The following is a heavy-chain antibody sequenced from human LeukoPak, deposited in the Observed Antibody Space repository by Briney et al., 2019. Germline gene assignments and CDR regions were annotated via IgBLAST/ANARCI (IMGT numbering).Heavy chain of an antibody. CDR3: VRDCGVGGGYDFDAFDI. V-gene: IGHV4-30-4*01. J-gene: IGHJ3*02. Sequence: SETLSLTCTVSGGSISSGVYYWSWIRQPPGKGLEWIGYIYYSGSTYYNPSLKSRVTISVDTSKNQFSLKLSSVTAADTAVYYCVRDCGVGGGYDFDAFDIWGQGTMVTVSS. D-gene: IGHD5-12*01. CDR1: GGSISSGVYY. CDR2: IYYSGST.